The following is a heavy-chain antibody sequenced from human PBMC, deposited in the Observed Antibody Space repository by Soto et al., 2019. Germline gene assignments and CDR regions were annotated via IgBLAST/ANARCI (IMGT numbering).Heavy chain of an antibody. CDR3: VRDHLWGFDY. J-gene: IGHJ4*02. CDR1: GFTFSSYS. Sequence: QPGGSLRLSCAASGFTFSSYSLNWVRQAPGKGLEWISYIIGRTIYYADSVKGRFTISRDDAKNSLYLQMNSLRTEDTAIYYCVRDHLWGFDYWGQGALVTVSS. CDR2: IIGRTI. D-gene: IGHD3-10*01. V-gene: IGHV3-48*01.